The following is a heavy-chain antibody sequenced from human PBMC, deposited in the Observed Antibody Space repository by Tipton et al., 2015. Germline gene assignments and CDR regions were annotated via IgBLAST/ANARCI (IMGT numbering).Heavy chain of an antibody. J-gene: IGHJ6*02. CDR1: GGSISSSNW. Sequence: TLSLTCAVSGGSISSSNWWTWVRQPPGKGLEWIGEIYQSGNTNYNPSLKSRVTISADTSKNQFSLKMSSVTAADTAVYFCARDLEHGMDVWGQGTTVTVS. CDR3: ARDLEHGMDV. V-gene: IGHV4-4*01. CDR2: IYQSGNT.